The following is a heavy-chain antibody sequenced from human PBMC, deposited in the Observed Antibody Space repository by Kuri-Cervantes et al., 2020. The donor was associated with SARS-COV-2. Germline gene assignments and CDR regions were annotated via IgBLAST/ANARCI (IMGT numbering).Heavy chain of an antibody. J-gene: IGHJ6*02. CDR3: ARGNYYDSSGYFYYYGMDV. CDR1: GFTFSDHY. D-gene: IGHD3-22*01. V-gene: IGHV3-72*01. Sequence: GESLKISCATSGFTFSDHYMDWVRQAPGKGLEWVGRTRNKANGYTTEYAASVKGRFTTSRDDSKNSLYLQMNSLKTEDTAVYYCARGNYYDSSGYFYYYGMDVWGQGTTVTVSS. CDR2: TRNKANGYTT.